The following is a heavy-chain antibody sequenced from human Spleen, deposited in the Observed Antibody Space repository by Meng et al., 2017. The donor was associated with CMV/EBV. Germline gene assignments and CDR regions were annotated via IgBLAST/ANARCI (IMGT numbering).Heavy chain of an antibody. J-gene: IGHJ4*02. D-gene: IGHD1-7*01. CDR3: NQYNLNYSVDR. CDR1: GGSFSDYQ. Sequence: SETLSLTCGVYGGSFSDYQWTWIRQPPGKGLEWIGEINYRGSVNYNPSLKSRVTISVDTSKNQFSLKVSSVTAADTAVYYCNQYNLNYSVDRWGQGTLVTVSS. CDR2: INYRGSV. V-gene: IGHV4-34*03.